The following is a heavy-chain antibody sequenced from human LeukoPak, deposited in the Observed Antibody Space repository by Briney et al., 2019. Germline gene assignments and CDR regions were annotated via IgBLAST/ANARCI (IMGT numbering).Heavy chain of an antibody. D-gene: IGHD4-23*01. V-gene: IGHV4-39*01. Sequence: SETLSLTCTVSGGSISRITYFWGWVRQPPGRGLEWIGSIYFSGSTYYNPSLKSRVTISIDTSKNQISLKLSSVTAADTALYYCARHNYGGPANWFDPWGQGTLSPSPQ. CDR2: IYFSGST. CDR1: GGSISRITYF. CDR3: ARHNYGGPANWFDP. J-gene: IGHJ5*02.